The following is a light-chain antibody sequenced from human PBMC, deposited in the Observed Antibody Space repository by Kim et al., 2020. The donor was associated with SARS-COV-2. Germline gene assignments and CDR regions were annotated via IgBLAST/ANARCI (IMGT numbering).Light chain of an antibody. CDR2: KAS. CDR3: QQYKSFPWT. Sequence: ASVRDSVSITCRDRRNIDSVVASYQQRPGEAPKLLIYKASNLKSGGPSKFSGIGYGREFALTTSSLQPDDFATYYCQQYKSFPWTFGQWTKVDIK. V-gene: IGKV1-5*03. CDR1: RNIDSV. J-gene: IGKJ1*01.